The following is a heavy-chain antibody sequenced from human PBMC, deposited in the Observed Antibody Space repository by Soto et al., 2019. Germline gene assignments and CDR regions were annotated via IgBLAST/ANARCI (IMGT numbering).Heavy chain of an antibody. V-gene: IGHV3-30-3*01. D-gene: IGHD6-6*01. CDR1: GFTFSSYA. Sequence: QVQLVESGGGVVQPGRSLRLSCAASGFTFSSYAMHWVRQAPGKGLEWVAVISYDGSNKYYADSVKGRFTISRDNSKNTLYLQMNCLRAEDTAVYYCARVAFNSSSEAFDYWGQGTLVTVSS. CDR2: ISYDGSNK. CDR3: ARVAFNSSSEAFDY. J-gene: IGHJ4*02.